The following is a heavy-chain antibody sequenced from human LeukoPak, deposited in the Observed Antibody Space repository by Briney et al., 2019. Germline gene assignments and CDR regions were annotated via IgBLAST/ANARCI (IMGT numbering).Heavy chain of an antibody. CDR2: INPYNDYT. CDR3: ARAQTTPDF. Sequence: GASVKVSCKASGYTFTSYGITWVQQAPGLGLEWMGWINPYNDYTNYAQKLQGRVTMTTDTSTSTAYMELRSLRSDDTAVYYCARAQTTPDFWGQGTLVTVSS. V-gene: IGHV1-18*01. J-gene: IGHJ4*02. D-gene: IGHD4-17*01. CDR1: GYTFTSYG.